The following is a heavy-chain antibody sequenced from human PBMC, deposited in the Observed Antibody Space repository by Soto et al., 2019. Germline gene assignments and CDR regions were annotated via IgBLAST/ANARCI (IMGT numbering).Heavy chain of an antibody. V-gene: IGHV3-30-3*01. Sequence: QVQLVESGGGVVQPGRSLRLSCAASGFTFSSYAMDWFRQAPGKGLEWVTIISYDGSNKYYADSVKGRFTISRDNSKNTLYLQMNSLRAEDTAVYYCARGVPPGDYFAYWGQGTLVTVSS. CDR3: ARGVPPGDYFAY. CDR2: ISYDGSNK. J-gene: IGHJ4*02. CDR1: GFTFSSYA. D-gene: IGHD2-2*01.